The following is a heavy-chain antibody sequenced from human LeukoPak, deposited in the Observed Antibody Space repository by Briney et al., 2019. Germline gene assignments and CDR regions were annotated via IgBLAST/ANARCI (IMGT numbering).Heavy chain of an antibody. CDR2: IGTAGDT. CDR1: GFTFSSYY. Sequence: GGSLRLSCAASGFTFSSYYMHWVRQATGKGLEWVLAIGTAGDTYYPGSVKGRFTISRENAKNSLFLQMNSLRAGDTAVYYCARAHLYCSSTSCYYYYYGMDVWGQGTTVTVSS. J-gene: IGHJ6*02. D-gene: IGHD2-2*01. V-gene: IGHV3-13*01. CDR3: ARAHLYCSSTSCYYYYYGMDV.